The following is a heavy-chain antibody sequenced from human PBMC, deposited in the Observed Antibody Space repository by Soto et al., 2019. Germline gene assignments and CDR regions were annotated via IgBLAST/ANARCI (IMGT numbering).Heavy chain of an antibody. V-gene: IGHV2-5*02. CDR3: AHLVPGPLSFAY. Sequence: QITLKESGPSLIKPTQTLALTCTFSGFSFNTRGVGVAWIRQPPGKTLEWLAVIYWDNDRRYRPSLTDRLSITKDMSTKQVVLTMTNVDPVDTGTYYCAHLVPGPLSFAYWGQRALVTVSS. CDR1: GFSFNTRGVG. CDR2: IYWDNDR. D-gene: IGHD6-19*01. J-gene: IGHJ4*02.